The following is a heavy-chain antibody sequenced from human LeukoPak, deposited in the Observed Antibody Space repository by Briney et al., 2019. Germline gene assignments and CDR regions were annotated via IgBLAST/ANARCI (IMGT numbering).Heavy chain of an antibody. CDR1: GGSISGSSYY. V-gene: IGHV4-39*07. D-gene: IGHD2-2*01. Sequence: SETLSLTCTVSGGSISGSSYYWGWIRQPPGKGLEWIGSIYYSGSTYYNPSLKSRVTISVDTSKNQFSLKLSSVTAADTAVYYCARVWGSTTTQEMDYWGQGTLVTVSS. CDR3: ARVWGSTTTQEMDY. J-gene: IGHJ4*02. CDR2: IYYSGST.